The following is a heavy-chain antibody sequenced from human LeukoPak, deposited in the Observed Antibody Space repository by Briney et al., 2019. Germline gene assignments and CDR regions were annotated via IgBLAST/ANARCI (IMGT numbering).Heavy chain of an antibody. CDR3: ARGPILTGYSPFDY. V-gene: IGHV4-34*01. CDR2: INHSGST. Sequence: PSETLSLTCAVYGGSFSGYYWSWIRQPPGKGLEWIGEINHSGSTNYNPSLKSRVTISVDTSKNQFSLKLSSVTAADTAVYYCARGPILTGYSPFDYGGQGPLVTVSS. J-gene: IGHJ4*02. CDR1: GGSFSGYY. D-gene: IGHD3-9*01.